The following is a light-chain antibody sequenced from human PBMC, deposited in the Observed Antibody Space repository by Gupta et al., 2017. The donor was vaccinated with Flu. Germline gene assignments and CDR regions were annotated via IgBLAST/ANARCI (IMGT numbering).Light chain of an antibody. CDR1: SSDVGSYNL. CDR3: CSYAGSSPV. Sequence: QSALPQPASVSWSPGQSITISCTGTSSDVGSYNLVSWYQQHPGKAPKLMIYEGSKRPSGVSNRFSGSKSGNTASLTISGLQAEDEADYYCCSYAGSSPVFGGGTKLTVL. CDR2: EGS. V-gene: IGLV2-23*01. J-gene: IGLJ3*02.